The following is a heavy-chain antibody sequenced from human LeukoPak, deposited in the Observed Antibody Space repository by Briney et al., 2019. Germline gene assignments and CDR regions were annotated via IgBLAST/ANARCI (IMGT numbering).Heavy chain of an antibody. J-gene: IGHJ2*01. CDR3: ARGSYPPRWYFDL. V-gene: IGHV4-34*01. CDR2: IIEKGNA. CDR1: GGSFSSYS. Sequence: SETLSLTCALYGGSFSSYSRSCTWIRQTPEKGLEWIGEIIEKGNANYNPSLKSRVTIDLDTSKNQFSLKLTSMTAADTAMYYCARGSYPPRWYFDLWGRGTLVTVSS.